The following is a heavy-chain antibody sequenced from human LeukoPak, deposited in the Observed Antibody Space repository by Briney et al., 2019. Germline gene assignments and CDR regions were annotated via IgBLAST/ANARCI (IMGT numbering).Heavy chain of an antibody. Sequence: PGGSLRLSCAASGFTFSSYGMHWVRQAPGKGLEWVGFIRSKAYGGTTEYAASVKGRFTISRDDSKSIAYLQMNSLKTEDTAVYYCTGDYYGSGSTPNYWGQGTLVTVSS. J-gene: IGHJ4*02. CDR1: GFTFSSYG. D-gene: IGHD3-10*01. CDR3: TGDYYGSGSTPNY. CDR2: IRSKAYGGTT. V-gene: IGHV3-49*04.